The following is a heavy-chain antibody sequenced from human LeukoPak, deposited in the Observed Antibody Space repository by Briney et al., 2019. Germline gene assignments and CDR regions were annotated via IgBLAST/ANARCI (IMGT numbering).Heavy chain of an antibody. CDR2: IRYDGSNK. D-gene: IGHD6-13*01. V-gene: IGHV3-30*02. J-gene: IGHJ5*02. CDR1: GFTFSSYG. CDR3: AKDKWGIAAGGIWFDP. Sequence: GGSLRLSCAASGFTFSSYGMHWVRQAPGKGLEWVAFIRYDGSNKYYADSVKGRFTISRDNSKNTLYLQMNSLRAEDTAVYYCAKDKWGIAAGGIWFDPWGQGTLVTVSS.